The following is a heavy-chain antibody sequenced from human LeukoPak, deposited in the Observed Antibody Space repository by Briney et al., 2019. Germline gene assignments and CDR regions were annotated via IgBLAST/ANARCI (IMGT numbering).Heavy chain of an antibody. Sequence: PGGSLRLSCAASGFTFSSYGMHWVRQAPGKGLEWVAFIRYDGSNKYYADSVKGRFTISRDNSKNTLYLQMNSLRAEDTAVYYCARAAGDAFDIWGQGTMVTVSS. CDR2: IRYDGSNK. D-gene: IGHD6-13*01. V-gene: IGHV3-30*02. J-gene: IGHJ3*02. CDR1: GFTFSSYG. CDR3: ARAAGDAFDI.